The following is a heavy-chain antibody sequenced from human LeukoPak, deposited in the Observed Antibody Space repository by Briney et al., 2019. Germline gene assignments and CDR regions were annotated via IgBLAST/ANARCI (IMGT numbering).Heavy chain of an antibody. CDR2: IWYDESKK. Sequence: PGGSLRLSCAASGFIFSSYGMHWVRQAPGKGLEWVAVIWYDESKKYYADSVKGRFTISRDTSRNTLYLQVNSLRAEDTAVYYCVRDGGSGIDYWGQGTLVTVSS. J-gene: IGHJ4*02. D-gene: IGHD3-10*01. V-gene: IGHV3-33*08. CDR3: VRDGGSGIDY. CDR1: GFIFSSYG.